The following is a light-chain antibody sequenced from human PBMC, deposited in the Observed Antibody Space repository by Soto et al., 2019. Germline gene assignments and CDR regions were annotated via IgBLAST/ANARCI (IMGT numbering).Light chain of an antibody. Sequence: QSALTQPPSASGSTGQSVTISCTGTSSDVGGYNYVSWYQQHPGKAPKLMIYEVSKRPSGVPDRFSGSKSGNTASLTVSGIQAEDEADYYCSSYAGSLYVFGTGTKLTVL. CDR1: SSDVGGYNY. J-gene: IGLJ1*01. CDR3: SSYAGSLYV. CDR2: EVS. V-gene: IGLV2-8*01.